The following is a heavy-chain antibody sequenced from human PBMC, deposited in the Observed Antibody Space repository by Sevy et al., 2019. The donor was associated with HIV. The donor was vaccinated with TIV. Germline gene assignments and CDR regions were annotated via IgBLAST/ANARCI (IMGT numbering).Heavy chain of an antibody. CDR3: ARDSTTRPRVLDY. D-gene: IGHD1-1*01. CDR2: IYFTGTT. V-gene: IGHV4-59*01. Sequence: SETLSLTCSVSGGSISSYFWTWVRQSPGKGLEWIGNIYFTGTTYYSPALKSRVTLSLDTSKSQFSLTLKSVTAADTAIYFCARDSTTRPRVLDYWGQGTLVTVSS. CDR1: GGSISSYF. J-gene: IGHJ4*02.